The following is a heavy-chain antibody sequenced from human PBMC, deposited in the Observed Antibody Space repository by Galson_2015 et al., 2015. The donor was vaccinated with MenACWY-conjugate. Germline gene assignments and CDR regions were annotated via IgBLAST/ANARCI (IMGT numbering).Heavy chain of an antibody. CDR3: AREMRSLFGLTEYYVDV. D-gene: IGHD3-3*01. Sequence: YHPSLKSRVTISLDTSKSQFSLKLPSVTAADTAVYYCAREMRSLFGLTEYYVDVWGKGTTVTVTS. V-gene: IGHV4-59*01. J-gene: IGHJ6*03.